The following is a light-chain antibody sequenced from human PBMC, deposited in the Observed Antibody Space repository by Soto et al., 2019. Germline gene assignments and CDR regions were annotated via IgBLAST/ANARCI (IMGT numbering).Light chain of an antibody. J-gene: IGLJ1*01. CDR3: SSYTSSNTLNYV. V-gene: IGLV2-14*01. CDR2: EVS. CDR1: SSDVGGYNY. Sequence: QSVLTQPASVSGSPGQSITISCTGTSSDVGGYNYVSWYQQHPGKAPKLMIYEVSNRPSGVSNRFSGSKSGNTASLTISGLQAEDEADYYCSSYTSSNTLNYVFGTGTKV.